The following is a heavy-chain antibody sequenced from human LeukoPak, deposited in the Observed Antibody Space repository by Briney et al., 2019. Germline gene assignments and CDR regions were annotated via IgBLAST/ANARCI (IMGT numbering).Heavy chain of an antibody. Sequence: ASVKVSSTASGYTFTSYGISWVRQAPGQGLEWMGWISAYNGNTNYAQKLQGRVTMTTDTSTSTAYMELRSLRSDDTAVYYCARGGEMATIDYFDYWGQGTLVTVSS. CDR1: GYTFTSYG. D-gene: IGHD5-24*01. CDR2: ISAYNGNT. CDR3: ARGGEMATIDYFDY. J-gene: IGHJ4*02. V-gene: IGHV1-18*01.